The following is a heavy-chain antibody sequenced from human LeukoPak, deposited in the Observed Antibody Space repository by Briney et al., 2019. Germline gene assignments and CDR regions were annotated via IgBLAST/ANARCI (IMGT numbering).Heavy chain of an antibody. CDR3: AKDEGWELKGYYLDY. D-gene: IGHD1-26*01. CDR1: GFTFSTFA. J-gene: IGHJ4*02. V-gene: IGHV3-23*01. CDR2: IGNSAGYT. Sequence: PGGSLRLSCAASGFTFSTFAMSWVRQAPGKGLERVSTIGNSAGYTYYADSVKGRFTISRDNSKNTLYLQMNSLRAGDTAVYYCAKDEGWELKGYYLDYWGQGILVTVSS.